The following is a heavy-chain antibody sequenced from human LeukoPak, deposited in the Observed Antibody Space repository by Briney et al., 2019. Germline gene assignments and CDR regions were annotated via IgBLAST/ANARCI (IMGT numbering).Heavy chain of an antibody. CDR1: GFTFNNYG. Sequence: PGGSLRLSCAASGFTFNNYGMHWVRQAPGKGLEWVAFIRYNGNNQYYADSVKGRFTISRDNSKNTLYLQMNSLRAEDTAVYYCARDPPYSSSWSSCYYYYYMDVWGKGTTVTISS. J-gene: IGHJ6*03. D-gene: IGHD6-13*01. CDR3: ARDPPYSSSWSSCYYYYYMDV. V-gene: IGHV3-30*02. CDR2: IRYNGNNQ.